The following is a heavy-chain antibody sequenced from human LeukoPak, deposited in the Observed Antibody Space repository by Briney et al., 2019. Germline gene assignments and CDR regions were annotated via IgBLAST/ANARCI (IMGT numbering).Heavy chain of an antibody. CDR2: ISDRDGNT. V-gene: IGHV3-23*01. J-gene: IGHJ3*02. Sequence: GGSLRLSCATSGLIFSNYAMSWVRQAPGKGLEWVSGISDRDGNTYYADSVKGRFTISRDNSKNTLYLQMNSLRAEDTAVYYCARTCFGYYDSSGSPRGAFDICVLSTMVTV. CDR1: GLIFSNYA. CDR3: ARTCFGYYDSSGSPRGAFDI. D-gene: IGHD3-22*01.